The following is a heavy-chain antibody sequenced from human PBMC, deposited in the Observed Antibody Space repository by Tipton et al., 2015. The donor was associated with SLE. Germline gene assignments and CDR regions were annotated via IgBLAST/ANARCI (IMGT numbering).Heavy chain of an antibody. Sequence: SLRLSCAASGFTFSRFWMHWVRQAPGKGLLWVSRISPDGSSTNYADSVKGRFTISRDNAKNTLYLQINSLRADDTAVYYCARVQGNYNYYMDVWGEGTTVTVS. J-gene: IGHJ6*03. CDR3: ARVQGNYNYYMDV. V-gene: IGHV3-74*01. D-gene: IGHD3-10*01. CDR1: GFTFSRFW. CDR2: ISPDGSST.